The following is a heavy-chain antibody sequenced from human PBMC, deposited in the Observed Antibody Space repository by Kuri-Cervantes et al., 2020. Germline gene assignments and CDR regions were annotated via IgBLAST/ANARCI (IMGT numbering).Heavy chain of an antibody. V-gene: IGHV3-11*04. J-gene: IGHJ6*03. D-gene: IGHD2-2*01. CDR1: GFTFDDYA. CDR3: ARRALSSFYYYYMDV. CDR2: ISDSGSTI. Sequence: GESLKISCAASGFTFDDYAMHWVRQAPGKGLEWVSYISDSGSTIYYADSVKGRFTISRDNAKNSLYLQMNSLRAEDTAVYYCARRALSSFYYYYMDVWGKGTTVTVSS.